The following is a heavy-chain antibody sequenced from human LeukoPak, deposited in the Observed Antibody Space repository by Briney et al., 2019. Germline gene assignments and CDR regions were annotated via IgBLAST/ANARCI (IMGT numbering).Heavy chain of an antibody. J-gene: IGHJ4*02. V-gene: IGHV3-48*03. Sequence: GGSLRLSCAASGFTFSSYEMNWVRQAPGKGLEWVSYISSSGSTIYYVDSVKGRFTISRDNAKNSLYLQMNSLSAEDTAVYYCARMSVSSFDYWGQGTLVTVSS. CDR1: GFTFSSYE. CDR2: ISSSGSTI. CDR3: ARMSVSSFDY.